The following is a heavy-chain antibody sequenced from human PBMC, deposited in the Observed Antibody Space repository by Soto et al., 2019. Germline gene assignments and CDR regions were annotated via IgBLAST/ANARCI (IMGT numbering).Heavy chain of an antibody. V-gene: IGHV1-18*04. J-gene: IGHJ5*02. CDR1: GYTFTSYG. CDR2: ISAYNGNT. D-gene: IGHD3-10*01. Sequence: QVQLVQSGAEVKKPGASVKVSCKASGYTFTSYGISWVRQAPGQGLEWMGWISAYNGNTNYAQKLQGRVTMTTDTSTSTAYMELRSLGSDDTAVYYCARAHMVRGVMGWFDPWGQGTLVTVSS. CDR3: ARAHMVRGVMGWFDP.